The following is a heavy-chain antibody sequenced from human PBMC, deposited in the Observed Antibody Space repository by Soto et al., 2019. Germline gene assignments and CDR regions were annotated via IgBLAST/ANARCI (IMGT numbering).Heavy chain of an antibody. J-gene: IGHJ4*02. CDR3: ARGGGHTYGRLPGVY. Sequence: EVQLVESGGGLVQPGGSLRLSCAASGFTFSTYWMTWVRQAPGKGLEWVAHVKQDGSEKYNVDSVKGRFTISRDNAKNSLYLQMNSLRAEDTAVYYCARGGGHTYGRLPGVYWGQGILVNVSS. CDR2: VKQDGSEK. CDR1: GFTFSTYW. D-gene: IGHD5-18*01. V-gene: IGHV3-7*05.